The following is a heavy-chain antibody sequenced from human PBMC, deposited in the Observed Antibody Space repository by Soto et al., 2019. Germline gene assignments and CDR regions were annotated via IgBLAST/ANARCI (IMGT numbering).Heavy chain of an antibody. J-gene: IGHJ6*02. CDR2: IYWNDDK. Sequence: ESGPTLVNPTQTLTLTRTFSGFSLSTSGVGVGWIRQPPGKALEWLALIYWNDDKRYSPSLKSRLTITKDTSKNQVVLTMTNMDPVDTATYYCAHQYSGYDSDYYYGMDVWGQGTTVTVSS. CDR3: AHQYSGYDSDYYYGMDV. CDR1: GFSLSTSGVG. D-gene: IGHD5-12*01. V-gene: IGHV2-5*01.